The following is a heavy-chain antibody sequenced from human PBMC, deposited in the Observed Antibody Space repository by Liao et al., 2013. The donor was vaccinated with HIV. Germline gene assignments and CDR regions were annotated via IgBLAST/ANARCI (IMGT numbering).Heavy chain of an antibody. Sequence: QLQLQESGSGVVKPSQTLSLTCSVSGDSISSESDSWSWIRQPPGKGPEWIGHIYRSGTTYYNPSLKSRVTMSLDRSKNQFSLKLSSVTAADSAIYYCAKYFGSDGFDPWGHGTLVTVSS. V-gene: IGHV4-30-2*01. D-gene: IGHD3-10*01. CDR1: GDSISSESDS. CDR2: IYRSGTT. CDR3: AKYFGSDGFDP. J-gene: IGHJ5*02.